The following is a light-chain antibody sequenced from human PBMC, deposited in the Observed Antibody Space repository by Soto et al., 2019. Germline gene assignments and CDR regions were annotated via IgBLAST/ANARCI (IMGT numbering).Light chain of an antibody. CDR2: AAS. V-gene: IGKV1-39*01. J-gene: IGKJ5*01. CDR1: QSISRY. Sequence: DIQMTQSPSTLSASLGDRVTITCRASQSISRYLNWYQHKPGKAPKLLINAASSLERGVPSRFSGSGSGTEFTLTISSVEPEDFAMYYCQQYGGSPPITFGQGTRLEI. CDR3: QQYGGSPPIT.